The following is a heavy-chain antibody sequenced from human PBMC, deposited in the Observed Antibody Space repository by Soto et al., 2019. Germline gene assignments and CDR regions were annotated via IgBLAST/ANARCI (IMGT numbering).Heavy chain of an antibody. CDR2: IYYSGST. CDR3: ARHIPVTRPSLRAFDI. Sequence: SETLSLTCTVSGASINRTIYYWGWIRQPPGKGLEWIGYIYYSGSTNYNNSLKSRVTISVDTSKNQFSLKLSSVTAADTAVYYCARHIPVTRPSLRAFDIWGQGTMVTVSS. V-gene: IGHV4-61*05. D-gene: IGHD4-17*01. J-gene: IGHJ3*02. CDR1: GASINRTIYY.